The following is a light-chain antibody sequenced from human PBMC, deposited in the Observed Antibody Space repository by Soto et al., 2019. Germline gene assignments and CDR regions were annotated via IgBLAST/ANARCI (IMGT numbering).Light chain of an antibody. V-gene: IGLV2-8*01. J-gene: IGLJ2*01. CDR3: NSYAGSNNVV. Sequence: QSALAQPASVSGPPGQSITIPCTGSNSDVGNYNLVSWYQQHPGEAPKLMIYEVTKRPSGVPDRFSGSKSGNTASLTVSGLQAEDAADYYCNSYAGSNNVVFGGGTKLTVL. CDR2: EVT. CDR1: NSDVGNYNL.